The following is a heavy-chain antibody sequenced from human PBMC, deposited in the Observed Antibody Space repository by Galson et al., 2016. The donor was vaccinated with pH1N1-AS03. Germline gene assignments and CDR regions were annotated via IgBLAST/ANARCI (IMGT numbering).Heavy chain of an antibody. CDR2: IYWDDDK. V-gene: IGHV2-5*02. D-gene: IGHD2-8*02. CDR1: GFSLSTSGVG. Sequence: PALVKPTQTLTLTCTFSGFSLSTSGVGVGWIRQPPGKALEWLALIYWDDDKRYSPFLKNRLTITKDSFRNKVVLSMTNMGPVDTAIYYCSHCLSQVEGTVRFDPWGQGNLVTVSS. J-gene: IGHJ5*02. CDR3: SHCLSQVEGTVRFDP.